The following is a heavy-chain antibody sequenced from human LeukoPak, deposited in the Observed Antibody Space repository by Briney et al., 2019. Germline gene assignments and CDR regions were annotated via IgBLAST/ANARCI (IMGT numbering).Heavy chain of an antibody. CDR2: MNEDGSAK. J-gene: IGHJ4*02. CDR1: GFTFSDHY. Sequence: GGSLRLSCVASGFTFSDHYMDWVRQAPGKGLEWVANMNEDGSAKYYVDSVKGRFTISTDNTKNSLFLQMTSLRVEDTAVYYCVRSISSRNAFWGQGTLVTVSS. D-gene: IGHD2-2*01. CDR3: VRSISSRNAF. V-gene: IGHV3-7*01.